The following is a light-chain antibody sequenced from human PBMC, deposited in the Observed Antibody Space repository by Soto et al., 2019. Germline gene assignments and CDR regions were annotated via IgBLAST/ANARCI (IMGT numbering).Light chain of an antibody. Sequence: AIRMTQSPSSISATTRDRVTITCRASQGISSYLAWYQQKPGKAPKLLIYAASTLQSGVPSRFSGSGSGTDFTLTISCLQSEDFATYYCQQYYSYPPTFGQGTKVDIK. J-gene: IGKJ1*01. CDR3: QQYYSYPPT. V-gene: IGKV1-8*01. CDR1: QGISSY. CDR2: AAS.